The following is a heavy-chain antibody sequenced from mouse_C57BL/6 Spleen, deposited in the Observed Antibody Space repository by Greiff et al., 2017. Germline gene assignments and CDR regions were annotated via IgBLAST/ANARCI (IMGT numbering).Heavy chain of an antibody. D-gene: IGHD2-4*01. CDR1: GYTFTSYW. Sequence: QVQLQQPGAELVMPGASVKLSCKASGYTFTSYWMHWVKQRPGQGLEWIGEIDPSDSYTNYNQKVKGKSTLTVDKSSSTAYMQLSSLTSEDSAVYYCARSKGYDYDRGYAMDYWGQGTSVTVSS. CDR2: IDPSDSYT. V-gene: IGHV1-69*01. CDR3: ARSKGYDYDRGYAMDY. J-gene: IGHJ4*01.